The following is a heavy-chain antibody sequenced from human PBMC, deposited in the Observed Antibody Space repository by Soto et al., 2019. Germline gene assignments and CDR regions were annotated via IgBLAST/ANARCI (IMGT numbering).Heavy chain of an antibody. V-gene: IGHV1-18*01. J-gene: IGHJ4*02. CDR3: ARGTSGYDYGLFDF. CDR1: GYTFTKYG. Sequence: VQLVQSGGEVRKPGASVTVSCRASGYTFTKYGISWVRQAPGQGLEWMGWISADNDNTNYAQNLQGRVTMTTDTSPCKDYMLLRSLRYDDTAVYFCARGTSGYDYGLFDFWGQGTLVTVSS. D-gene: IGHD5-12*01. CDR2: ISADNDNT.